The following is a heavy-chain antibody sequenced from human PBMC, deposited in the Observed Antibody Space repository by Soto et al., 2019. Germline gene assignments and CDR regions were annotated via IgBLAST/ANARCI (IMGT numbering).Heavy chain of an antibody. Sequence: ASVKVSCKASGYTFTSYDINWVRQATGQGPEWMGWMNPNSGNTGYAQKFQGRVTMTRNTSISTAYMELSSLRSEDTAVYYCARAGGLKGYCSGGSCYYYYYYMDVWGKGTTVTVSS. J-gene: IGHJ6*03. CDR1: GYTFTSYD. V-gene: IGHV1-8*01. CDR3: ARAGGLKGYCSGGSCYYYYYYMDV. CDR2: MNPNSGNT. D-gene: IGHD2-15*01.